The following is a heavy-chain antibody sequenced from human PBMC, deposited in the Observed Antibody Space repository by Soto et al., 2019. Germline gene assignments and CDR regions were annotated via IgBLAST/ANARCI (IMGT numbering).Heavy chain of an antibody. CDR3: ARGRTRITIFGVVTRPYYYYSMDV. D-gene: IGHD3-3*01. Sequence: ASVKVSCKASGYTFTSYDINWERQATGQGLEWMGWMNPNSGNTGYAQKFQGRVTMTRNTSISTAYMELSSLRSEDTAVYYCARGRTRITIFGVVTRPYYYYSMDVWRQVTTVTVCS. CDR1: GYTFTSYD. V-gene: IGHV1-8*01. J-gene: IGHJ6*02. CDR2: MNPNSGNT.